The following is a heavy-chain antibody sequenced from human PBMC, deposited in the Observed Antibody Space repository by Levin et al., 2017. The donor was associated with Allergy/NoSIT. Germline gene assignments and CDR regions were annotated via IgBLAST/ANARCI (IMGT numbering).Heavy chain of an antibody. CDR3: AKGQDYGDTLHFDY. CDR1: GFTFRNHA. D-gene: IGHD4-17*01. J-gene: IGHJ4*02. Sequence: GESLKISCAASGFTFRNHAMNWVRQAPGKGREWVSAITTSGATTHYADSVKGRFTISRDNSKHTLSLQMNSLRAEDTTFYYCAKGQDYGDTLHFDYCGQGTLVTVSS. CDR2: ITTSGATT. V-gene: IGHV3-23*01.